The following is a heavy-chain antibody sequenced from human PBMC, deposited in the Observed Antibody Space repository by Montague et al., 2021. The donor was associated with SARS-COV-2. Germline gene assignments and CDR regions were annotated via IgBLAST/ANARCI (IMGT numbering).Heavy chain of an antibody. D-gene: IGHD3-22*01. V-gene: IGHV4-61*02. J-gene: IGHJ5*02. Sequence: TLSLTCTVSGGSISSGSYYWSWIRQPAGKGLEWIGRIYISGNTNYNPSLKSRVTISLDTSRNQFSLRLNSVTAADTAVYYCAGDRYYGPLHWFDPWGQGTLVIVSS. CDR1: GGSISSGSYY. CDR3: AGDRYYGPLHWFDP. CDR2: IYISGNT.